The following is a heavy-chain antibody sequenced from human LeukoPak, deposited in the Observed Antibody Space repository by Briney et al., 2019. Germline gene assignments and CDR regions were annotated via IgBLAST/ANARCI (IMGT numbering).Heavy chain of an antibody. CDR2: IYYSGST. D-gene: IGHD5-18*01. V-gene: IGHV4-34*01. J-gene: IGHJ4*02. CDR1: GGSFSGYY. Sequence: PSETLSLTCAVYGGSFSGYYWSWIRQPPGKGLEWIGSIYYSGSTYYNPSLKSRVTISVDTSKNQFSLKLSSVTAADTAVYYCARSKGYSYGRYYFDYWGQGTLVTVSS. CDR3: ARSKGYSYGRYYFDY.